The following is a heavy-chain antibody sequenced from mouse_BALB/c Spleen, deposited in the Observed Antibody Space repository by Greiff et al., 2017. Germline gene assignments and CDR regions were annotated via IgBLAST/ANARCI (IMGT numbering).Heavy chain of an antibody. J-gene: IGHJ1*01. Sequence: EVQLQESGTVLARPGASVKMSCKASGYTFTSYWMHWVKQRPGQGLEWIGAIYPGNSDTSYNQKFKGKAKLTAVTSTSTAYMELSSLTNEDSAVYYCTRDTTAAGWDFDVWGAGTTVTVSS. V-gene: IGHV1-5*01. CDR3: TRDTTAAGWDFDV. D-gene: IGHD1-2*01. CDR1: GYTFTSYW. CDR2: IYPGNSDT.